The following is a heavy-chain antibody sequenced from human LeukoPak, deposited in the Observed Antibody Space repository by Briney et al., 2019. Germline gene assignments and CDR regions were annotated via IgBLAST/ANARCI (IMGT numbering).Heavy chain of an antibody. CDR2: ISPNSGKT. D-gene: IGHD6-19*01. CDR1: GYIFPNYG. V-gene: IGHV1-18*01. J-gene: IGHJ4*02. Sequence: GASVKVSCKASGYIFPNYGISWVRQAPGQGLEWMGWISPNSGKTHSAQKFQARATVTTDTSTTTGYMELRNLTSDDTAVYYCTRGGIAVPGEIFDYWGQGPLVTVSS. CDR3: TRGGIAVPGEIFDY.